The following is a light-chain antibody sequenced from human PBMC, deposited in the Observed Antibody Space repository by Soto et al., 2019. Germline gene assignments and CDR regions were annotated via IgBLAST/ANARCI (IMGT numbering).Light chain of an antibody. CDR2: END. J-gene: IGLJ1*01. CDR1: SSNIGRKS. V-gene: IGLV1-44*01. CDR3: AAWDEMKVSYV. Sequence: QSVLAQPPSAAGTPGQRVTISCSGSSSNIGRKSVSWYQQLPGTAPKLLIYENDQRPSGVPDRVSGSKSGTSASLDISGLQSEDEADYYCAAWDEMKVSYVFGTGTKVTVL.